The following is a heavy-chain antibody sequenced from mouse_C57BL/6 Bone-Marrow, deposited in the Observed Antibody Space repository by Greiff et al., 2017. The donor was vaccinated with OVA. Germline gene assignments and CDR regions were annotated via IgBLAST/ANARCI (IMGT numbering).Heavy chain of an antibody. J-gene: IGHJ1*03. V-gene: IGHV1-15*01. Sequence: QVQLQQPGAELVKPGASVKMSCKASGYTFTDYEMHWVKQTPVHGLEWIGAIDPETGGTAYNQKFKGKAILTADKSSSTAYMELRSLTSEDSAVYYCTRCTTVVARYFDVWGTGTTVTVSS. D-gene: IGHD1-1*01. CDR2: IDPETGGT. CDR1: GYTFTDYE. CDR3: TRCTTVVARYFDV.